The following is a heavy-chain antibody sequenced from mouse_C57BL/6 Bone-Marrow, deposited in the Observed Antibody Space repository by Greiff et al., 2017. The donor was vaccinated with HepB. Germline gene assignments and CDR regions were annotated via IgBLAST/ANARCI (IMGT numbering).Heavy chain of an antibody. CDR3: AREIGYDYRGYDAMDY. CDR1: GYTFTSYW. J-gene: IGHJ4*01. D-gene: IGHD2-4*01. CDR2: IDANSGGT. V-gene: IGHV1-72*01. Sequence: VQLQQPGAELVKPGASVKLSCKASGYTFTSYWMHWVKQRPGRGLEWIGRIDANSGGTKYNEKFKSKATLTVDKPSSTAYMQLSSLTSEDSAVYYCAREIGYDYRGYDAMDYWGQGTSVTVSS.